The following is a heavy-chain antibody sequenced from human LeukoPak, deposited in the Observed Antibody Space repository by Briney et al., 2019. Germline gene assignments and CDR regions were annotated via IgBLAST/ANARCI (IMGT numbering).Heavy chain of an antibody. V-gene: IGHV3-9*01. CDR2: ISWNSGSI. D-gene: IGHD3-3*01. CDR3: AKDIPSSGYRTYYFDY. Sequence: GGSLRLSCAASGFTFDDYAMHWVRQAPGKGLEWVSGISWNSGSIGYADSVKGRFTISRDNAKNSLYLQMNSLRAEDTALYYCAKDIPSSGYRTYYFDYWGQGTLVTVSS. CDR1: GFTFDDYA. J-gene: IGHJ4*02.